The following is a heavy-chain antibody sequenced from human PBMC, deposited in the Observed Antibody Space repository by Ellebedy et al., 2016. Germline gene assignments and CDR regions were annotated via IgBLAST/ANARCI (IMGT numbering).Heavy chain of an antibody. J-gene: IGHJ4*02. D-gene: IGHD3-10*01. V-gene: IGHV3-23*01. CDR3: AKDDPYYYGSGLIDY. Sequence: GESLKISXAASGFTFSDYYMSWVRQAPGKGLEWVSAISGSGGSTYYADSVKGRFTISRDNSKNTLYLQMNSLRAEDTAVYYCAKDDPYYYGSGLIDYWGQGTLVTVSS. CDR1: GFTFSDYY. CDR2: ISGSGGST.